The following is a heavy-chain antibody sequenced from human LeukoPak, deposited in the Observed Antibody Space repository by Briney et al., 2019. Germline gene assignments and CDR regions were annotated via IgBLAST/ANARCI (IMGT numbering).Heavy chain of an antibody. CDR2: K. Sequence: GGSLRLSCAASGFTFSTYAMHWVRQAPGKGLEWVAVKYYADSVKGRFTIPRDNSKNTLYLQMNSLRAEDTAVYYCAKSELVVPDYYYYYYMDVWGKGTTVTISS. CDR3: AKSELVVPDYYYYYYMDV. CDR1: GFTFSTYA. V-gene: IGHV3-30-3*02. D-gene: IGHD2-2*01. J-gene: IGHJ6*03.